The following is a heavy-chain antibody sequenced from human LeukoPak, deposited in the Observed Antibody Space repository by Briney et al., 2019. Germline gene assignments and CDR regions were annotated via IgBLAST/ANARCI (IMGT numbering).Heavy chain of an antibody. Sequence: GSVNVSCKASGYTFTSYVINWVRQATGQGVEGMGGMECNSGNSDCGQKFQSRVLMSRNTSIRTAYMELSSLRSEDTAVYYCARWLGVAVPGTFDPWGQGTLVTVSS. CDR2: MECNSGNS. J-gene: IGHJ5*02. D-gene: IGHD2-2*01. CDR1: GYTFTSYV. V-gene: IGHV1-8*01. CDR3: ARWLGVAVPGTFDP.